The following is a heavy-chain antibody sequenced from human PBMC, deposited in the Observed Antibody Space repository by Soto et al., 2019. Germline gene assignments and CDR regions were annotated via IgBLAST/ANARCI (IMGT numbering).Heavy chain of an antibody. D-gene: IGHD5-12*01. CDR1: GFIFNGYG. Sequence: QVQLVESGGGVVRPGRSLRLSCAASGFIFNGYGLHWVRQAPGKGLEWVAMISYDGSSKYYADSVKGRFTISRDNSKNTMYLQMNSLRPEDTAVYYCTREGNGYKYYFDYWGQGTLVTVSS. V-gene: IGHV3-30-3*01. J-gene: IGHJ4*02. CDR2: ISYDGSSK. CDR3: TREGNGYKYYFDY.